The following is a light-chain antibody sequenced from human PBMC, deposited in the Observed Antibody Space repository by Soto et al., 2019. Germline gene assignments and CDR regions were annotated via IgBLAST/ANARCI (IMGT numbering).Light chain of an antibody. CDR1: QSISSW. Sequence: DIQMTQSPSTLSASVGDRVTITCRASQSISSWMAWYQQKPGKAPKPLIYDASSLESGVPSRFSGSGSGTEFTLTISSLQPDDFATYYCQQYKSYPYTFGQGTKLEIK. CDR3: QQYKSYPYT. CDR2: DAS. J-gene: IGKJ2*01. V-gene: IGKV1-5*01.